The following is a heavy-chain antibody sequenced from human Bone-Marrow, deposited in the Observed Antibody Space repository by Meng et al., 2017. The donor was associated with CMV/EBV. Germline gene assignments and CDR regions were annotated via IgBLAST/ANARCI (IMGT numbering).Heavy chain of an antibody. CDR3: AKAGETILVIVFDP. J-gene: IGHJ5*02. CDR2: IYYSGAT. Sequence: SETLSLTCTVSGGSISSSSYYWGWIRQPPGKGLEWIGSIYYSGATHYNPSLKSRVTISLDKPKNQFSLRLNSVTAADTATYYCAKAGETILVIVFDPWGQGTLVTVSS. CDR1: GGSISSSSYY. V-gene: IGHV4-39*07. D-gene: IGHD3-16*02.